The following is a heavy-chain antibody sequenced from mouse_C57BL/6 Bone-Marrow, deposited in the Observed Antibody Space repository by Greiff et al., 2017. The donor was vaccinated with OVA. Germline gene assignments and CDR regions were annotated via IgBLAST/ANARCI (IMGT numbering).Heavy chain of an antibody. CDR2: IYPGDGDT. Sequence: QVQLQQSGAELVKPGASVKISCKASGYAFSSYWMNWVKQRPGKGLEWIGQIYPGDGDTNYNGKFKGKATLTADKSSSTAYMQLSSLTSEDSAVYFCARSPNWDVEAMDYWGQGTSVTVSS. D-gene: IGHD4-1*01. J-gene: IGHJ4*01. CDR3: ARSPNWDVEAMDY. V-gene: IGHV1-80*01. CDR1: GYAFSSYW.